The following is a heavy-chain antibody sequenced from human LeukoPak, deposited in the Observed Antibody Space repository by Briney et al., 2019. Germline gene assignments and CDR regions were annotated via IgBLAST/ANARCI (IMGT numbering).Heavy chain of an antibody. V-gene: IGHV4-59*01. J-gene: IGHJ4*02. CDR3: ASESITMVRGVVY. Sequence: SETLSLTCTVSGGSISSYYWSWVRQPPGKGLEWIGFVYYTGSTNYSPSLKSRVTISVDTSKNQFSLKLRSVTAADTAVYYCASESITMVRGVVYWGQGTLVTVSS. D-gene: IGHD3-10*01. CDR1: GGSISSYY. CDR2: VYYTGST.